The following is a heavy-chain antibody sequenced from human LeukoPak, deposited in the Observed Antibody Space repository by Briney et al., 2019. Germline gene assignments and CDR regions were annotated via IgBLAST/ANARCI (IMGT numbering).Heavy chain of an antibody. Sequence: PSGTLSLTCAVSGGSISSSNWWSWVRPPPGKGLEWIGEIYHSGSTNYNPSLKSRVTISVDKSKNQFSLKLSSVTAADTAVYYCARVGISAVAGTFDIWGQGTMVTVSS. V-gene: IGHV4-4*02. D-gene: IGHD6-19*01. CDR2: IYHSGST. CDR3: ARVGISAVAGTFDI. CDR1: GGSISSSNW. J-gene: IGHJ3*02.